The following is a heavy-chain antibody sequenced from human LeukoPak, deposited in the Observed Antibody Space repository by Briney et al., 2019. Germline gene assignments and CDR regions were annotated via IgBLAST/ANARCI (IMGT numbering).Heavy chain of an antibody. CDR1: GGTFSRYA. CDR2: IIPVLGAT. D-gene: IGHD3-10*01. J-gene: IGHJ6*03. Sequence: GSSVKVSCKASGGTFSRYAISWGRQAPGQGLEWMGGIIPVLGATNYAQTFQNKVTITADESTRTAYMELSSLTSEDTAIYYCATSGGDYYYYSLDVWGKGTPVLVSS. V-gene: IGHV1-69*01. CDR3: ATSGGDYYYYSLDV.